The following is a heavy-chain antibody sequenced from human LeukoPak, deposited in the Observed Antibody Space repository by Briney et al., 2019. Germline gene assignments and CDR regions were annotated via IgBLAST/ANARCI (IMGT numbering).Heavy chain of an antibody. Sequence: ASVKVSCKASGYTFITYDINWVRQAPGQGLEWMGWMNPNSGNTGYAQKFQGRVTMTRNTSISTAYMELSSLGSEDTAVYYCARGDWAPEYWGQGTLVTVSS. V-gene: IGHV1-8*01. CDR3: ARGDWAPEY. CDR1: GYTFITYD. CDR2: MNPNSGNT. D-gene: IGHD3-9*01. J-gene: IGHJ4*02.